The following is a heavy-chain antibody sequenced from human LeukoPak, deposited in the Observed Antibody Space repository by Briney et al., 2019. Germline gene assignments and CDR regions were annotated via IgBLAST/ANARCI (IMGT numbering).Heavy chain of an antibody. J-gene: IGHJ4*02. CDR1: GYTCTSYY. V-gene: IGHV1-46*01. Sequence: GASVKVFCKSSGYTCTSYYMYWGRRPPARGLEWLVIVNSSGGCTSYAQKFQGRVTMTRDASTSSVYMELGSRRSEATAVFYYGRDSAMGRGTVDYWGQGTLVTVSS. D-gene: IGHD3-10*01. CDR3: GRDSAMGRGTVDY. CDR2: VNSSGGCT.